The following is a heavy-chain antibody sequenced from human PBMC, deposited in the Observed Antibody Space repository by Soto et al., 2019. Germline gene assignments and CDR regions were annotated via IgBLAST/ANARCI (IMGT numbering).Heavy chain of an antibody. J-gene: IGHJ4*02. V-gene: IGHV1-18*01. CDR1: GYTFPNYG. CDR3: VRDLDGSGAYYTDF. D-gene: IGHD3-10*01. Sequence: ASVKVSCKASGYTFPNYGITWVRQAPGQGLEWMGWISAYKTNIKYAQKFQGRVTLTTDTSTSTAYMEPRSLRSDDTAIYYCVRDLDGSGAYYTDFWGQGTLVTVSS. CDR2: ISAYKTNI.